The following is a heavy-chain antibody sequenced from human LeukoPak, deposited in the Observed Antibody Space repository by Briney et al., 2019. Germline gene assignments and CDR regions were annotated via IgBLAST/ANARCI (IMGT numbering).Heavy chain of an antibody. Sequence: ASVKVSCKASGYTFTNHGISWVRQAPGQGLEWVGWISDHSRDGHYAQKFQGRVTMTSDTSATTAYMELRSPRSGDAAVYYCARKNSGSKDDAFDIWGQGKMVTVSA. CDR1: GYTFTNHG. V-gene: IGHV1-18*01. CDR3: ARKNSGSKDDAFDI. CDR2: ISDHSRDG. D-gene: IGHD3-10*01. J-gene: IGHJ3*02.